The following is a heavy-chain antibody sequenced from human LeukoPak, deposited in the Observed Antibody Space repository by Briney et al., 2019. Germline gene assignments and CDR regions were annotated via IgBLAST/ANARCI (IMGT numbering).Heavy chain of an antibody. V-gene: IGHV4-30-4*08. CDR3: ARDWRDYDFWSGSAYYYYMDV. CDR1: GGSISSGDYY. Sequence: SETLSLTCTVSGGSISSGDYYWSWIRQPPGKGLEWIGYIYHSGSTYYNPSLKSRVTISVDTSKNQFSLKLSSVTAADTAVYYCARDWRDYDFWSGSAYYYYMDVWGKGTTVTVSS. J-gene: IGHJ6*03. CDR2: IYHSGST. D-gene: IGHD3-3*01.